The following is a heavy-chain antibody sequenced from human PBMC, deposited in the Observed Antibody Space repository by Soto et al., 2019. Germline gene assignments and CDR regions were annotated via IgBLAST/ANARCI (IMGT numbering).Heavy chain of an antibody. CDR2: ISGSGAST. V-gene: IGHV3-23*01. CDR1: GFPFSNLA. CDR3: AKGDGYNMRYYYGMDV. J-gene: IGHJ6*02. D-gene: IGHD5-12*01. Sequence: GGSLRLSCAASGFPFSNLAMTWFGQPPGKGLECVSTISGSGASTDYADSVKGRFTISRDNSKNTLYLQMNSLRVEDTAVYYCAKGDGYNMRYYYGMDVWGQGTTVTVS.